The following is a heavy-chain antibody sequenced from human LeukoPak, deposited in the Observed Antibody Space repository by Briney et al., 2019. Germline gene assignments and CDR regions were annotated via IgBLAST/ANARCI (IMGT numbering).Heavy chain of an antibody. CDR2: VSTSGT. CDR3: AGRVWTKTRGLIGYFDY. CDR1: GGSISRYH. Sequence: NPSETLSLTCTVSGGSISRYHWSWIRQPAGKGLEWIGRVSTSGTDYNPSLQSRVTMSVDTSKSEFSLNLSSVTAADTAVYFCAGRVWTKTRGLIGYFDYWGQGILVTVSS. D-gene: IGHD3-10*01. V-gene: IGHV4-4*07. J-gene: IGHJ4*02.